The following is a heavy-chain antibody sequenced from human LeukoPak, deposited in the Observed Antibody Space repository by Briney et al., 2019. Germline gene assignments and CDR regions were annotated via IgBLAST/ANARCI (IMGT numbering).Heavy chain of an antibody. J-gene: IGHJ4*02. CDR2: IFYSGST. V-gene: IGHV4-59*08. CDR3: ARHQSKRRVAPFDY. Sequence: SETLSLTRTVSGGSISSYYWSWIRQPPGKGLGWIGYIFYSGSTNYNPSLKSRVTISVNTSKNQFSLRLSSVTAADTAVYYCARHQSKRRVAPFDYWGQGTLVTVSS. D-gene: IGHD1-1*01. CDR1: GGSISSYY.